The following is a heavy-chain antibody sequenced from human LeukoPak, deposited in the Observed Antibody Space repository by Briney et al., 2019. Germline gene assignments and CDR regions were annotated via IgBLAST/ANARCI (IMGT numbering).Heavy chain of an antibody. Sequence: GGSLRLSCAASGFTFSSYGMHWVRQAPGKGLEWVAFIRYDGSNKYYADSVKGRFTISRDNSKNTLYLQMNSLRAEDTAVYYCAKDDCSGGSCYIGSGFDYWGQGTLVTVSS. CDR2: IRYDGSNK. V-gene: IGHV3-30*02. CDR1: GFTFSSYG. D-gene: IGHD2-15*01. J-gene: IGHJ4*02. CDR3: AKDDCSGGSCYIGSGFDY.